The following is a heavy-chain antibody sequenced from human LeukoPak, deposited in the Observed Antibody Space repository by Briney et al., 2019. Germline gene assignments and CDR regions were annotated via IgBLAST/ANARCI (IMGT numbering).Heavy chain of an antibody. CDR1: GGSFSGYY. V-gene: IGHV4-59*01. Sequence: SETLSLTCAVYGGSFSGYYWSWIRQPPGKGLEWIGYIYYSGSTNYNPSLKSRVTISVDTSKNQFSLKLSSVTAADTAVYYCAQGVWFGELLSYWGQGTLVTVSS. CDR3: AQGVWFGELLSY. CDR2: IYYSGST. D-gene: IGHD3-10*01. J-gene: IGHJ4*02.